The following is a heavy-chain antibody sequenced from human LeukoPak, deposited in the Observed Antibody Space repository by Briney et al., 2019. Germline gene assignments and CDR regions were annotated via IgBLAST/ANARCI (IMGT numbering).Heavy chain of an antibody. D-gene: IGHD6-13*01. CDR1: AGSFSDSY. CDR3: ARTTCIAAAGMFDY. J-gene: IGHJ4*02. Sequence: SETLSLTCAVHAGSFSDSYWRWIRQTPGKGLVWIVEINHAGSNYYKPSLRSRATISVDMSSTPFSLKGSSVTAENMAVYYGARTTCIAAAGMFDYWVQATMASDSS. V-gene: IGHV4-34*01. CDR2: INHAGSN.